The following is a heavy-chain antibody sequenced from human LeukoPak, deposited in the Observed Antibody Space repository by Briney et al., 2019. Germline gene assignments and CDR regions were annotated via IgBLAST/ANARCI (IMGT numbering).Heavy chain of an antibody. V-gene: IGHV4-59*01. Sequence: SETLSLTCRVSGASISGYYWSWIRQPPGKGLEWIGHMYYSGGTTYNPSLKSRVSISLDTSKKHFSLKLSSVTAADTAVYYCARHRLYSGYDFLDIWGQGTMVTVSS. D-gene: IGHD5-12*01. CDR3: ARHRLYSGYDFLDI. CDR1: GASISGYY. J-gene: IGHJ3*02. CDR2: MYYSGGT.